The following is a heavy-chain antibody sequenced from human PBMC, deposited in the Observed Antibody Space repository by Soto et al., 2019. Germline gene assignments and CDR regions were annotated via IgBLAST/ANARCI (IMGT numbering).Heavy chain of an antibody. D-gene: IGHD6-13*01. CDR3: ATVRRSSSRTGVYSNYGMDV. CDR1: GFTFSSYG. CDR2: ISYDGSNK. Sequence: QVQLVESGGGVVQPGRSLRLSCAASGFTFSSYGMHWVRQAPGKGLEWVAVISYDGSNKYYADSVKGRFTISRDNSKNTLYLQMNSLRAEDTAVYYCATVRRSSSRTGVYSNYGMDVWGPGTTFTVSS. V-gene: IGHV3-30*03. J-gene: IGHJ6*02.